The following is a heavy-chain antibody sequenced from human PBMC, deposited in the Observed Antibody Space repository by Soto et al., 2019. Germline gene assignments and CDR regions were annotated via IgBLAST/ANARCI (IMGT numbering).Heavy chain of an antibody. CDR3: ARSRMITFGGVIVIGQYYFDY. CDR2: ISAYNGNT. CDR1: GYTFTSYG. J-gene: IGHJ4*02. D-gene: IGHD3-16*02. V-gene: IGHV1-18*01. Sequence: QVPLVQSGAEVKKPGASVKVSCKASGYTFTSYGISWVLQAPGQGLEWMGWISAYNGNTNYAQKLQGRVTMTTDTSTSTAYMELRSLRSDDTAVYYCARSRMITFGGVIVIGQYYFDYWGQGTLVTVSS.